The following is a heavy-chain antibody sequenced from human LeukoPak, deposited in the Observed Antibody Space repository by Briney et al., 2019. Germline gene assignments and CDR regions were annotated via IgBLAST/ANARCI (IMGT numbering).Heavy chain of an antibody. CDR1: GFTFSSYA. J-gene: IGHJ4*02. CDR3: ARGGGGSDY. D-gene: IGHD5-12*01. Sequence: GGSLRLSCAASGFTFSSYAMSWVRQTPGKGLEWVSAISGSGDGTHYADSVKGRFTISRDNAKNSVDLQMNRLRVEDTAMYFCARGGGGSDYWGQGTLVAVSS. V-gene: IGHV3-23*01. CDR2: ISGSGDGT.